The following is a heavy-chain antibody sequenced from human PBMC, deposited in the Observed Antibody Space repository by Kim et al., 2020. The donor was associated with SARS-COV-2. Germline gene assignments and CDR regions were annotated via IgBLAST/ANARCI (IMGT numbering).Heavy chain of an antibody. CDR1: GFTFSSYA. V-gene: IGHV3-23*01. D-gene: IGHD3-10*01. CDR3: AKAPDYYGSGSRLGFDP. Sequence: GGSLRLSCAASGFTFSSYAMSWVRQAPGKGLEWVSAISGSGGSTYYADSVKGRFTISRDNSKNTLYLQMNSLRAEDTAVYYCAKAPDYYGSGSRLGFDPWGQGTLVTVSS. J-gene: IGHJ5*02. CDR2: ISGSGGST.